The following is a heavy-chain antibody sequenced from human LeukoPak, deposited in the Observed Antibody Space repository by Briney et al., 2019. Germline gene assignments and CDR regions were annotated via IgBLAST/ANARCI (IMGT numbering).Heavy chain of an antibody. V-gene: IGHV3-9*01. CDR3: ATRSGSFAFDY. J-gene: IGHJ4*02. CDR1: GFTFDDYA. CDR2: ISWNGAST. D-gene: IGHD3-10*01. Sequence: GGSLRLSCAASGFTFDDYAMHWVRQAPGKGLEWVSGISWNGASTAYADSVKGRFTISRDNAKNSLYLQMNSLRPEDTALYFCATRSGSFAFDYWGQGTLVTVSS.